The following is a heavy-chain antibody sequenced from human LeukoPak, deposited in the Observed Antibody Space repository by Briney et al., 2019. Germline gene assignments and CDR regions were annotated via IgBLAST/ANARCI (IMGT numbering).Heavy chain of an antibody. CDR3: ARDIVTPRPDAFDI. Sequence: SGPTLVNPTQTLTLTCTFSGFSLSTSGMRVSWIRQPPGKALEWLARIDWDDDKFYSTSLKTRLTISKDTSKNQVVLTMTNMDPVDTATYYCARDIVTPRPDAFDIWGQGTMVTVSS. V-gene: IGHV2-70*04. J-gene: IGHJ3*02. CDR2: IDWDDDK. D-gene: IGHD1-14*01. CDR1: GFSLSTSGMR.